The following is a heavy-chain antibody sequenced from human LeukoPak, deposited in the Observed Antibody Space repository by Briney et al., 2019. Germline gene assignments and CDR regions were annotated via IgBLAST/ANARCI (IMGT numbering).Heavy chain of an antibody. V-gene: IGHV1-18*01. J-gene: IGHJ4*02. Sequence: GASVKVSCKASGYTFTSYGISWVRQAPGQGLEWMGWISAYNGNTNYAQKLQGRVTMTTDTSTSTAYMELRSLRSDDTAVYYCARANRGSYRQYYFDYWGQGTLVTVSS. CDR2: ISAYNGNT. CDR3: ARANRGSYRQYYFDY. CDR1: GYTFTSYG. D-gene: IGHD1-26*01.